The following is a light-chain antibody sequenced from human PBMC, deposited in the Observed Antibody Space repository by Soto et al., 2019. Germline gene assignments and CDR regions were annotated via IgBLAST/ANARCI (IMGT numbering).Light chain of an antibody. J-gene: IGLJ3*02. CDR1: SSDVGGYNY. V-gene: IGLV2-14*01. CDR2: EVS. Sequence: QSVLTQPASVSGSPGQSITISCTGTSSDVGGYNYVSWYQQHPHKAPKLMIYEVSNRPSGVSNRFSGSKSGNTASLTISGLQAEDEADYYCSSYTSSSTRVFGGGTKLTVL. CDR3: SSYTSSSTRV.